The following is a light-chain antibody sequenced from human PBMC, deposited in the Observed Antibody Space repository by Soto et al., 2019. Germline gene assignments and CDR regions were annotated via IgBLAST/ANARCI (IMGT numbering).Light chain of an antibody. CDR1: QSISSW. J-gene: IGKJ2*01. CDR2: DAS. V-gene: IGKV1-5*01. CDR3: QQYNSYSHT. Sequence: DIQMTQSPSTLSASVGDRVTITCRASQSISSWLAWYQQKPGKAPKLLIYDASSLESGVPSRFSGGGSGTEFTLTISSLQPDDFATYYFQQYNSYSHTFGQGTKLEIK.